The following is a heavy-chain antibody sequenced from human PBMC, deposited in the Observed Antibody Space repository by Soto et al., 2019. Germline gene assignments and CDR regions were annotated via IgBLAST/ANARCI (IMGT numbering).Heavy chain of an antibody. CDR1: GDSVSTNSAA. CDR3: EREYSDAFDV. CDR2: TYFRSKWSN. V-gene: IGHV6-1*01. Sequence: SQTLSLTCAISGDSVSTNSAAWNWIRQSPSRGLEWLGRTYFRSKWSNDYVESLKSRITINPDTSKNQFSLLLNSVTPEDTAVYYCEREYSDAFDVWGQGTMVTVS. J-gene: IGHJ3*01. D-gene: IGHD2-15*01.